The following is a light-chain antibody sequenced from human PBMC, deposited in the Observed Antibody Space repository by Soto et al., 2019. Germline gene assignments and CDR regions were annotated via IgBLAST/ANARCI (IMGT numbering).Light chain of an antibody. J-gene: IGLJ2*01. V-gene: IGLV4-69*01. Sequence: QSVLTQSPSASASLGASVKLTCTLSSGHSSYAIAWHQQQPEKGPRYLMKLKSDGSHSKGDGIPDRFSGSSSGAERYLTISSLQSEDEADYYCQTWDTGIPVVFGGGTKLTVL. CDR3: QTWDTGIPVV. CDR2: LKSDGSH. CDR1: SGHSSYA.